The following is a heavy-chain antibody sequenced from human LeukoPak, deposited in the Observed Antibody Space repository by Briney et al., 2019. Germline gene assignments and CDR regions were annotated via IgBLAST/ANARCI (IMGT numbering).Heavy chain of an antibody. CDR1: GLTFSSHS. CDR2: IRSSSSTR. J-gene: IGHJ4*02. Sequence: GGSLRLSCAASGLTFSSHSMNWVRQAPGRGLEWISHIRSSSSTRTTYYADSVKGRFTISRDDATNSLYLQMNSLRGEDTAVYYCASWAGTTAGFSGPFDFWGQGTLVTVSS. CDR3: ASWAGTTAGFSGPFDF. V-gene: IGHV3-48*01. D-gene: IGHD6-25*01.